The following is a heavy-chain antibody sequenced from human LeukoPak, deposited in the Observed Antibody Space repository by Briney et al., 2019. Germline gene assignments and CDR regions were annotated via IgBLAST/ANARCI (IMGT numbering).Heavy chain of an antibody. Sequence: GGSLRLSCAASGFTFSTSWMIWVRQPPGKGLEWVASINPDGSVNFYVDSVKGRFTISRDNAKNSLYLQMNSLRVDDTAVYYCAKNGFGSYWGQGALVTVSS. CDR3: AKNGFGSY. J-gene: IGHJ4*02. D-gene: IGHD3-10*01. CDR1: GFTFSTSW. CDR2: INPDGSVN. V-gene: IGHV3-7*02.